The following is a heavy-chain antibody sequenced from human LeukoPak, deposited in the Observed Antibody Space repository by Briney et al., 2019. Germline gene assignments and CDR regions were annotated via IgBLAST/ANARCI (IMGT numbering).Heavy chain of an antibody. CDR3: ARGRAHSSSWYVFWY. CDR2: INPNSGGT. Sequence: ASVKVSCKAAGYTFTGYYMFWVRQAPGQGLEWMGRINPNSGGTNYAQKFQGRVTMTRDTSISTAYMELSRLRSDDTAVYYCARGRAHSSSWYVFWYWGQGTLVTVSS. CDR1: GYTFTGYY. D-gene: IGHD6-13*01. V-gene: IGHV1-2*06. J-gene: IGHJ4*02.